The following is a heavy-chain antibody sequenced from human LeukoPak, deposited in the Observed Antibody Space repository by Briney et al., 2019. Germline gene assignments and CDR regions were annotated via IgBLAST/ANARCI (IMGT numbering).Heavy chain of an antibody. V-gene: IGHV3-11*01. CDR2: ISSSGSTI. CDR3: AREGSARTFFDY. CDR1: GFSFTDYY. J-gene: IGHJ4*02. D-gene: IGHD6-6*01. Sequence: PGGSLRLSCTVSGFSFTDYYMSWIRQAPGKGLEWVSYISSSGSTIYYADSVKGRFTISRDSAKNSLYLQMNSLRAEDTAVYYCAREGSARTFFDYWGRGTLVTVSS.